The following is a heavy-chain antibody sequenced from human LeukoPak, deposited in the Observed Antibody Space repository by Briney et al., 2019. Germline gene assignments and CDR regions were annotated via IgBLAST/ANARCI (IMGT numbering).Heavy chain of an antibody. CDR1: GYTFTSYY. D-gene: IGHD4/OR15-4a*01. J-gene: IGHJ4*02. V-gene: IGHV1-46*01. Sequence: ASVKVSRKASGYTFTSYYMHWVRQAPGQGLEWMGIINPSGGSTSYAQKFQGRVTMTRDTSTSTVYMELSSLRSEDTAVYCCARDLTTLGDFDYWGQGTLVTVSS. CDR2: INPSGGST. CDR3: ARDLTTLGDFDY.